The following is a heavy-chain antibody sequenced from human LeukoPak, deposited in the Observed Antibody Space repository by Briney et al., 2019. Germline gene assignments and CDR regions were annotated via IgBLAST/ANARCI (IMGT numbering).Heavy chain of an antibody. CDR1: GFTFSSYD. CDR3: AREASGYDLRYYYGMDV. V-gene: IGHV3-13*01. Sequence: GGSLRLSCAASGFTFSSYDMHWVRQATGKGLEWVSAIGTAGDTYYPGSVKGRFTISRESAKNSLYLQMNSLRAGDTAVYYCAREASGYDLRYYYGMDVWGQGTTVTVSS. J-gene: IGHJ6*02. CDR2: IGTAGDT. D-gene: IGHD5-12*01.